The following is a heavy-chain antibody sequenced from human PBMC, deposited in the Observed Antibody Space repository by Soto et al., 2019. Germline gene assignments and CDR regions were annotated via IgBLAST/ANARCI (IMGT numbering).Heavy chain of an antibody. D-gene: IGHD3-22*01. Sequence: GESLKISCNGSGYSFTSNWIGWVRQMPGKGLEWMGIIYPGDSDTRYSPPFQGQVTISADKSISTAYLQWSRLKASDSAMYYCARMDSSDLGIDYWGQGTLVTVSS. CDR3: ARMDSSDLGIDY. J-gene: IGHJ4*02. CDR1: GYSFTSNW. CDR2: IYPGDSDT. V-gene: IGHV5-51*01.